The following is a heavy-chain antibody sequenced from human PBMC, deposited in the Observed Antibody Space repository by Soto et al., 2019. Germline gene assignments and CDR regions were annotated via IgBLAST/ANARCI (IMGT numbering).Heavy chain of an antibody. Sequence: SETLSLTCTVSGGSISSYYWSWIRQPPGKGLEWIGYIYYSGSTNYNPSLKSRVTISVDTSKNQFSLKLSSVTAADTAVYYCARTHTIFGVVYNWFDPWGQGTLVTVSS. D-gene: IGHD3-3*01. V-gene: IGHV4-59*01. CDR2: IYYSGST. CDR3: ARTHTIFGVVYNWFDP. CDR1: GGSISSYY. J-gene: IGHJ5*02.